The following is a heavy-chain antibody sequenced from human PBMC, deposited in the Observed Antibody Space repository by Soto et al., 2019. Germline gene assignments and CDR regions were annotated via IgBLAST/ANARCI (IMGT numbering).Heavy chain of an antibody. V-gene: IGHV4-31*03. Sequence: QVQLQESGPGLVKPSQTLSLTCPVSGVSIISGGYYWRWIRQHPGNGLEWIGYIYYSVSNYYNPPLKSRVTITGDTSKNKFSLKLSSFTAADTARAYCARRGYNYDSSGDYSYWDFDLWGRGTLVTVSS. CDR2: IYYSVSN. D-gene: IGHD3-22*01. J-gene: IGHJ2*01. CDR3: ARRGYNYDSSGDYSYWDFDL. CDR1: GVSIISGGYY.